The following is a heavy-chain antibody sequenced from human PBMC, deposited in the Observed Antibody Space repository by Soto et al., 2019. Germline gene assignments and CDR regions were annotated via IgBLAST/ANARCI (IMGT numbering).Heavy chain of an antibody. CDR2: ISYDGSNK. CDR3: ARDLGIVWQQLEGVDY. J-gene: IGHJ4*02. Sequence: GGSLRLSCAASGFTFSSYAMHWVRQAPGKGLEWVAVISYDGSNKYYADSVKGRFTISRDNSKNTLYLQMNSLRAEDTAVYYCARDLGIVWQQLEGVDYWGQGTLVTVSS. CDR1: GFTFSSYA. D-gene: IGHD6-13*01. V-gene: IGHV3-30-3*01.